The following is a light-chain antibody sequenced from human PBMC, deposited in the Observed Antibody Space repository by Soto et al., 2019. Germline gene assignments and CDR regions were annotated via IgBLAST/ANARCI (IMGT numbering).Light chain of an antibody. V-gene: IGKV1-39*01. CDR3: QQSYSTPFT. CDR1: QGIISN. Sequence: IQMTQSPSSLSASVGDRVTITCRASQGIISNLAWYQQKPGRAPKLLIFGASTLQSGVPSRFSGSGSGTDFTLTISSLQPEDFATYYCQQSYSTPFTFGPRTKVDI. J-gene: IGKJ3*01. CDR2: GAS.